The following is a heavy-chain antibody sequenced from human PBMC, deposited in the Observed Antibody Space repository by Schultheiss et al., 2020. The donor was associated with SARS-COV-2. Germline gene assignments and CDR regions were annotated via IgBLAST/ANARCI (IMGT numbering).Heavy chain of an antibody. D-gene: IGHD2-8*01. CDR2: ISGSGGST. CDR1: GFTFSSYA. Sequence: GGSLRLSCAASGFTFSSYAMHWVRQAPGKGLEWVSAISGSGGSTYYADSVKGRFTISRDNAKNTLYLQMNSLRAEDTAVYYCARDGCRLEDAFDIWGQGTMVTVSS. CDR3: ARDGCRLEDAFDI. V-gene: IGHV3-23*01. J-gene: IGHJ3*02.